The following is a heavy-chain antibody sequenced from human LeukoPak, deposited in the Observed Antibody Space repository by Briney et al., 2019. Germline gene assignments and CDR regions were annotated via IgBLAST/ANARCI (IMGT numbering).Heavy chain of an antibody. CDR1: GFTFSSYG. Sequence: GGSLRLSCAASGFTFSSYGMHWVRQAPGKGLEWVAVIWYDGSNKYYADSVKGRFTISRDNSKNTLYPQMNSLRAEDTAVYYCAGADVFYYGMDVWGQGTTVTVSS. J-gene: IGHJ6*02. CDR2: IWYDGSNK. D-gene: IGHD3-16*01. CDR3: AGADVFYYGMDV. V-gene: IGHV3-33*01.